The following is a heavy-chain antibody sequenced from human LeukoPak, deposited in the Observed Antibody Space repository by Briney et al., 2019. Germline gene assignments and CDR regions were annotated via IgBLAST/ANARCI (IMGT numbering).Heavy chain of an antibody. Sequence: SETLSLTCAVSGYSISSGYYWDWIRQPPGKGLEWIGSIYHSGSTYYNPSLKSRVTISVDTSKNQFSLNLSSVTAADTAVYYCARAKTTVTTTPSFDYWGQGTLVTVSS. D-gene: IGHD4-17*01. CDR3: ARAKTTVTTTPSFDY. J-gene: IGHJ4*02. CDR2: IYHSGST. V-gene: IGHV4-38-2*01. CDR1: GYSISSGYY.